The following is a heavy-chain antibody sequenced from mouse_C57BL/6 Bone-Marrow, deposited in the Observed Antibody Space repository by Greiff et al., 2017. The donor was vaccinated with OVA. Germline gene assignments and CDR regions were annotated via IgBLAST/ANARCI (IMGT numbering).Heavy chain of an antibody. CDR2: INPYNGGT. CDR1: GYTFTDYY. V-gene: IGHV1-19*01. CDR3: APYGYYFDY. J-gene: IGHJ2*01. D-gene: IGHD2-2*01. Sequence: EVMLVESGPVLVKPGASVKMSCKASGYTFTDYYMNWVKQSHGKSLEWIGVINPYNGGTSYNQKFKGKATLTVDKSSSTAYMELNSLTSEDSAVYYCAPYGYYFDYWGQGTTLTVSS.